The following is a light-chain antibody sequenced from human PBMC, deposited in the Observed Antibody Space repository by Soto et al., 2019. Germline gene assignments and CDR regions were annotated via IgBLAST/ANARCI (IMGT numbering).Light chain of an antibody. CDR3: CSYAGGHTHAV. V-gene: IGLV2-11*01. Sequence: QSVLTQPRSVSGPPGQSVSISCSGTSSDVGTYNYVSWYQQHPGKAPKLMIYDVSKRPSGVPDRFSGSKSGNTASLTISGLQAEDEADYYCCSYAGGHTHAVFGGGTKLTVL. J-gene: IGLJ2*01. CDR2: DVS. CDR1: SSDVGTYNY.